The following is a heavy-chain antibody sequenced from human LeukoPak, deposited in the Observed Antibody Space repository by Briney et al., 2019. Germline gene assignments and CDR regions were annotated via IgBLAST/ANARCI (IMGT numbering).Heavy chain of an antibody. Sequence: SETLSLTCTVSGGSISSYYWSWIRQPAGKGLEWIGRIYTSGSTNYNASLKSRVSMSVDMSKNQFSLKLSSVSAADTAVFYCARENSGSYREFDYWGQGTLVTVSS. CDR3: ARENSGSYREFDY. D-gene: IGHD1-26*01. CDR1: GGSISSYY. CDR2: IYTSGST. J-gene: IGHJ4*02. V-gene: IGHV4-4*07.